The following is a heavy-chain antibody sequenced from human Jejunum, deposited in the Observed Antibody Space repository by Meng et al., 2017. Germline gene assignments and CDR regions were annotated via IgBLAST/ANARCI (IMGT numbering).Heavy chain of an antibody. V-gene: IGHV3-23*01. CDR1: GFTLSSYG. D-gene: IGHD6-19*01. CDR2: ISSSGGST. J-gene: IGHJ4*02. CDR3: AKGGIAVVPTDY. Sequence: VLLWEPGVGVDQVGGSLGLSCAASGFTLSSYGMSWVRQAPGKGLEWVSRISSSGGSTNYADSVKGRFTISRDSSKNTLYLQMNSLRAEDTAVYYCAKGGIAVVPTDYWGQGTLVTVSS.